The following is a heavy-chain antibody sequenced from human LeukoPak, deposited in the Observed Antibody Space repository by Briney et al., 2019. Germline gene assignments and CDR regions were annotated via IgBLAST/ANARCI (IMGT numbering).Heavy chain of an antibody. CDR2: IYYSGST. V-gene: IGHV4-31*03. CDR3: ARSSGGGYYGSGLTN. CDR1: GGSISSGGYY. J-gene: IGHJ4*02. D-gene: IGHD3-10*01. Sequence: NTSETLSLTCTVSGGSISSGGYYWSWIRQHPGKGLEWIGYIYYSGSTYYNPSLKSRVTISVDTSKNQFSLKLSSVTAADTAVYYCARSSGGGYYGSGLTNWGQGTLVTVSS.